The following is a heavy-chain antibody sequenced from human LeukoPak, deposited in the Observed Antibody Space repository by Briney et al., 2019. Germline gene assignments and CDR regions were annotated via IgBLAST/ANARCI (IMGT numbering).Heavy chain of an antibody. D-gene: IGHD6-19*01. CDR1: GFTFSSYW. CDR2: IKQDGSEK. CDR3: ARDPVDGAFDI. J-gene: IGHJ3*02. V-gene: IGHV3-7*01. Sequence: GGSLRLSCAASGFTFSSYWMSWVRQAPGKGLESVANIKQDGSEKYYVDSVKGRFTISRDNAKNSLYLQMNSLRAEDTAVYYCARDPVDGAFDIWGQGTMVTVSS.